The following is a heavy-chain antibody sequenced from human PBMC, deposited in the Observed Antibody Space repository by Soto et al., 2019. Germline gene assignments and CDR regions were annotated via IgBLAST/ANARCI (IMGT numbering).Heavy chain of an antibody. D-gene: IGHD3-10*01. CDR2: INHSGST. CDR1: GGSFSGYY. CDR3: ARAKYYYGSGSYYNPRYYYYMDV. Sequence: SETLSFTCAVYGGSFSGYYWSWIRQPPGKGLEWVGEINHSGSTNYNPSLKSRVTISVDTSKNQFSLKLSSVTAADTAVYYCARAKYYYGSGSYYNPRYYYYMDVWGKGTTVTVSS. V-gene: IGHV4-34*01. J-gene: IGHJ6*03.